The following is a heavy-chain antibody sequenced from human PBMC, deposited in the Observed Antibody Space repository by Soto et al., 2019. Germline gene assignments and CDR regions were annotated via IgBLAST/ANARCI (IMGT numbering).Heavy chain of an antibody. V-gene: IGHV4-34*01. J-gene: IGHJ4*02. Sequence: SETLSLTCAVYGGSFSGAYWSWIRQTPGKGLEWIGEINHRGSAIYNPSLKSRVTISVDASKNQFSLRVTSVTAADTAVYYCARQSLTSRHFDYWGQGTPVTVSS. CDR1: GGSFSGAY. CDR2: INHRGSA. D-gene: IGHD6-6*01. CDR3: ARQSLTSRHFDY.